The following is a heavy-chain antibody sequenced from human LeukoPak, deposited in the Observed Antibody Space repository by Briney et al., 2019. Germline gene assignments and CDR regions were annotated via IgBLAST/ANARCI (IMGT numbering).Heavy chain of an antibody. Sequence: GGSLRLSCAASGFTFSSYWMHWVRQAPGKGLVWVSRISSDGSRISYADSVKGRFTISRDDAKKTLDLQMNSLRAEDTAVYYCARHDSSGYYRPLDYWGQGTLVTVSS. CDR1: GFTFSSYW. CDR2: ISSDGSRI. V-gene: IGHV3-74*01. J-gene: IGHJ4*02. D-gene: IGHD3-22*01. CDR3: ARHDSSGYYRPLDY.